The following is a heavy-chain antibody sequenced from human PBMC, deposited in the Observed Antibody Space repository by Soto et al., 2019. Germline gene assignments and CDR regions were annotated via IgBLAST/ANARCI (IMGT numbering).Heavy chain of an antibody. CDR1: GFTFSSYA. D-gene: IGHD4-4*01. Sequence: QVQLVESGGGVVQPGRSLRLSCAASGFTFSSYAMHWVRQAPGKGLEWVAVISYDGSNKYYADSVKGRFTISRDNSKNPLYLQMNSLRAEDTAVYYCARDGGDYSTDNLFDPWGQGTLVTVSS. CDR2: ISYDGSNK. V-gene: IGHV3-30-3*01. J-gene: IGHJ5*02. CDR3: ARDGGDYSTDNLFDP.